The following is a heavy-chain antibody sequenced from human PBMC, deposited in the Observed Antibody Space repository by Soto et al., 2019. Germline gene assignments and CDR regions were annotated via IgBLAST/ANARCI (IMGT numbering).Heavy chain of an antibody. CDR3: ARGGATVVPAY. Sequence: EVQLVESGGGLVKPGGSLRLSCAASGFIFSNYNMNWVRQAPGKGLEWVSSISSGSSYIYYADSVKGRFTISRDNAKNSLYMQLNSRRAEDTAVYYCARGGATVVPAYWGQGTLVTVSS. CDR1: GFIFSNYN. J-gene: IGHJ4*02. D-gene: IGHD2-15*01. CDR2: ISSGSSYI. V-gene: IGHV3-21*01.